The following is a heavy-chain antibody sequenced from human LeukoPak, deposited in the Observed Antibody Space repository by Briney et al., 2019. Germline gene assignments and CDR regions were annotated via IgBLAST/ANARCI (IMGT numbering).Heavy chain of an antibody. CDR2: ISGTGGST. CDR1: GFTFSYYA. CDR3: AREQWLVPY. Sequence: PGGSLRLSCAASGFTFSYYAMTWVRQAPGKGLEWVSTISGTGGSTYYADSVKGRFTISRDNSKNTLYLQMNSLRAEDTAVYYCAREQWLVPYWGQGTLVTVSS. J-gene: IGHJ4*02. D-gene: IGHD6-19*01. V-gene: IGHV3-23*01.